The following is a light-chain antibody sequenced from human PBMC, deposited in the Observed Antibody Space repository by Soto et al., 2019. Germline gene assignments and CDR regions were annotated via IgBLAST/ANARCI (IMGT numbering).Light chain of an antibody. V-gene: IGKV3-20*01. J-gene: IGKJ1*01. Sequence: IVLTQSPVTLSLSPGERATLSCRASQSVRSTYLAWYQQKPGQAPRLLIYGASSRATGIPDRFSGSGSGTDFTLTISRLEPEDFAVYYCQQYGSSRPTFGQGTKVDIK. CDR1: QSVRSTY. CDR2: GAS. CDR3: QQYGSSRPT.